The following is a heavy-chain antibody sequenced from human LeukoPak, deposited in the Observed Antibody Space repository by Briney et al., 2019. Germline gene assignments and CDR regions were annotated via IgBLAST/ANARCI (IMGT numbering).Heavy chain of an antibody. CDR3: ARGAINWNPAVAGTIDY. CDR1: GGSFSGYS. V-gene: IGHV4-34*01. D-gene: IGHD6-19*01. Sequence: SETLSLTCAVYGGSFSGYSWTWIRQSPEKGLEWIGQITHTGTTNYNPSLRSRVTMSVDTSKNQFSLKLNSVTAADTAVYYCARGAINWNPAVAGTIDYWGQGTLVTVSS. CDR2: ITHTGTT. J-gene: IGHJ4*02.